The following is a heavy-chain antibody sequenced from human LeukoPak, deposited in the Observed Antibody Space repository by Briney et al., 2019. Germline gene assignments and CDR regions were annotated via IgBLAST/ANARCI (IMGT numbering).Heavy chain of an antibody. V-gene: IGHV3-7*05. CDR2: IKEDGSAR. Sequence: SGGSLRLSCAASGVTFRSYWMSWVRQAPGKGLEWVANIKEDGSARYYVDFVKGRFSISRDNAKNSVYLQMNSLGADDTAVYYCAGGTGMDVWGQGAPVTVSS. CDR3: AGGTGMDV. D-gene: IGHD1-1*01. J-gene: IGHJ6*02. CDR1: GVTFRSYW.